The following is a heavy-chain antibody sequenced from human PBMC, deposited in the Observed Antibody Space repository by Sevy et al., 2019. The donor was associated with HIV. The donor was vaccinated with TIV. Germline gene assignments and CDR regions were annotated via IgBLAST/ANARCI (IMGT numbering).Heavy chain of an antibody. CDR1: GYIFANHD. D-gene: IGHD7-27*01. CDR3: VRNSRETGDFDY. V-gene: IGHV1-8*02. CDR2: INPKSGNT. J-gene: IGHJ4*02. Sequence: GASVKVSCRTSGYIFANHDINWMRQATGQGPEWLGWINPKSGNTGSPQSFQGRVTMTRDTSINTAYMELSNLRSEDTAVYYCVRNSRETGDFDYWGLGTLVTVSS.